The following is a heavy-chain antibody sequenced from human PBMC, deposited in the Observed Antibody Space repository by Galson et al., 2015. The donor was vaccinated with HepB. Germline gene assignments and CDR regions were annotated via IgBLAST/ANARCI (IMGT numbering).Heavy chain of an antibody. Sequence: SLRLSCAASGFTLTNAWMKWVRQAPGKGLEWVGRLKSKASGGTTDYAAHMTGRFTISRDGSKNTLFLQLNSLRAEDTAVYYCARVADVDYGDHSHFDFWGQGTLVTVSS. CDR2: LKSKASGGTT. CDR1: GFTLTNAW. J-gene: IGHJ4*02. D-gene: IGHD4-17*01. V-gene: IGHV3-15*07. CDR3: ARVADVDYGDHSHFDF.